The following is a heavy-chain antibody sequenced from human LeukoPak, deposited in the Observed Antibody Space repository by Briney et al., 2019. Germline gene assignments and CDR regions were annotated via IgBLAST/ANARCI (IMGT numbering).Heavy chain of an antibody. CDR1: GGSISSSNW. CDR3: ARTSLDSSSWPYIFDY. V-gene: IGHV4-4*02. J-gene: IGHJ4*02. D-gene: IGHD6-13*01. Sequence: SGTLSLTCAVSGGSISSSNWWSWVRQPPGKGLEWIGEIYHSGSTNYNPSLKSRVTISVDKSKNQFSLKLSSVTAADTAVYYCARTSLDSSSWPYIFDYWGQGTLVTVSS. CDR2: IYHSGST.